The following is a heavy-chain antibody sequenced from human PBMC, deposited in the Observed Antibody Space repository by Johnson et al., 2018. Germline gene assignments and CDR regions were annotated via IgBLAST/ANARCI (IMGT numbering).Heavy chain of an antibody. V-gene: IGHV1-69*01. Sequence: QVQLQESGGGVKKPGASVRVSCKASGYTFNNYFIHWVRQAPGQGLEWMGGIIPVFGGAKYAPKFKGRATITADESTNTAYMELSSLRSEDTAGYYCARAGTMIYGMEAWGQGTTVTVSS. CDR2: IIPVFGGA. CDR3: ARAGTMIYGMEA. J-gene: IGHJ6*02. D-gene: IGHD1-1*01. CDR1: GYTFNNYF.